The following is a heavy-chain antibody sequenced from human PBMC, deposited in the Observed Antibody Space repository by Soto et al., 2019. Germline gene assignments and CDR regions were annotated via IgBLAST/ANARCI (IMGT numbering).Heavy chain of an antibody. V-gene: IGHV4-59*01. D-gene: IGHD3-10*02. CDR3: ARGGCSSCWFDP. CDR2: IHYSGST. Sequence: QVQLQESGPGLVKPSETLSLTCTVSGASISSNYWSWIRQPPGEGLEWIGYIHYSGSTKYNASLQSRVTISMDTAKNQFSVKLPSVTAADPAVYYCARGGCSSCWFDPWGQGTLVTVSS. J-gene: IGHJ5*02. CDR1: GASISSNY.